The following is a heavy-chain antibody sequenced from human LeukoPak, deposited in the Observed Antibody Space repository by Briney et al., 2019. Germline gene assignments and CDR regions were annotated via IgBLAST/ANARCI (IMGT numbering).Heavy chain of an antibody. CDR1: GFTFSNYA. CDR2: ISGSGSTT. Sequence: GGSLRLSCAGSGFTFSNYAMTWVRQAPGEGLEWVSDISGSGSTTYYAGSVKGRFTISRDNSKNTLYLQVDSLRAEDTALYYCAKHGRFTGGNSEIDYWGRGILVTVS. D-gene: IGHD4-23*01. V-gene: IGHV3-23*01. CDR3: AKHGRFTGGNSEIDY. J-gene: IGHJ4*02.